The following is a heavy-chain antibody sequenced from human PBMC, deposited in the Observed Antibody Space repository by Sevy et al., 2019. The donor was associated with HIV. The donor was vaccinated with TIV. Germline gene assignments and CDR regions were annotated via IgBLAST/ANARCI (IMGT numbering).Heavy chain of an antibody. V-gene: IGHV3-53*01. J-gene: IGHJ6*02. Sequence: GGSLRLSCAASEFTVSSNYMSWVRQAPGKGLEWVSVIYSGGSTYYADSVKGGFTISRDNSQSTVYLQMNSLRAEDTAVYYCAREDIVLGEGNYYGMDVWGQGTTVTVSS. D-gene: IGHD2-15*01. CDR2: IYSGGST. CDR1: EFTVSSNY. CDR3: AREDIVLGEGNYYGMDV.